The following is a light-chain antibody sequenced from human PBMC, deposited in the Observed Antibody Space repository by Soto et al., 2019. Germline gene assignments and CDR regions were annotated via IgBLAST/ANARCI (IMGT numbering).Light chain of an antibody. CDR1: RSNIGSNI. J-gene: IGLJ2*01. V-gene: IGLV1-47*01. CDR3: AAWDDSLSGVL. CDR2: SSN. Sequence: QSVLTQPPSASGTPGQRVTISCSGSRSNIGSNIVYWYQKLPGTAPKLLVYSSNQRPSGVPDRFSDSKSGTSASLAISGLRSEDEADYFCAAWDDSLSGVLFGGGTKLTVL.